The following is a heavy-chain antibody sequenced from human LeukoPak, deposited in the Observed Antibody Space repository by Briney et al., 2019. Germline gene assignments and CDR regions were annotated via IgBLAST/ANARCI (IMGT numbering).Heavy chain of an antibody. Sequence: GGSLRLSCIASGFIFRDYVMSWVRQAPGKGPEWVAAIWRTGDWTYYVDSVKGRFTISRDNSKNTLYLQINRLRVADTAIYYCAKDRHDYGDYAFDSWGQGTLVTVSS. J-gene: IGHJ4*02. CDR1: GFIFRDYV. V-gene: IGHV3-23*05. CDR2: IWRTGDWT. CDR3: AKDRHDYGDYAFDS. D-gene: IGHD4-17*01.